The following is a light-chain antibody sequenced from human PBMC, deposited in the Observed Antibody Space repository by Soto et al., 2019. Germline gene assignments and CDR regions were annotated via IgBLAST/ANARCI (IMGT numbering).Light chain of an antibody. J-gene: IGKJ2*01. CDR3: QQFNNWPRT. V-gene: IGKV3-15*01. CDR2: GAS. Sequence: EIVMTQSPATLSVSPGERATLSCRASQSVSSNLAWYQQKPGQAPRLLIYGASIRATGIPARFNGSGSGTEFTLTISSLQSEDFAVYCWQQFNNWPRTFGQGTKLEIK. CDR1: QSVSSN.